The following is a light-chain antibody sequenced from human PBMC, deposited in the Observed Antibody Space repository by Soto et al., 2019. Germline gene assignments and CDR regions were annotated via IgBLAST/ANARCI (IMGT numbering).Light chain of an antibody. CDR3: QSFDSSLSGSV. V-gene: IGLV1-40*01. CDR1: SSNIGTDYD. Sequence: QSVLTQPPSMSGAPGQRVTISCTGSSSNIGTDYDVHWYQHLPGRAPKLLVYANTNRPSGVPDRFSGSKSGTSASLAITGLQAEDEADYYCQSFDSSLSGSVFGGGTKVTVL. CDR2: ANT. J-gene: IGLJ3*02.